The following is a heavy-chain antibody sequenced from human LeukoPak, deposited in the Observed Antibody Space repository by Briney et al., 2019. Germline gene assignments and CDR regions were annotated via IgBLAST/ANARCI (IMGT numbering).Heavy chain of an antibody. CDR1: GFTFSSYG. D-gene: IGHD6-13*01. V-gene: IGHV3-30*18. J-gene: IGHJ4*02. Sequence: GGSLRLSCAASGFTFSSYGMHWVRQAPGKGLEWVAVISYDGSNKYYADSVKGRFTNSRDNSKNTLYLQMNSLRAEDTAVYYCAKGVAAAGTLDYWGQGTLVTVSS. CDR2: ISYDGSNK. CDR3: AKGVAAAGTLDY.